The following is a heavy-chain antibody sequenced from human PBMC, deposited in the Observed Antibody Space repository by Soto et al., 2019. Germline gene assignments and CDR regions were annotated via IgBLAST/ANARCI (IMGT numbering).Heavy chain of an antibody. CDR1: GYRFTSYW. CDR3: ARSGGIVGDPFDY. CDR2: IYPGDSDT. Sequence: GAALRISDEGPGYRFTSYWSGWVRQMPGKGLEWMGIIYPGDSDTRYSPSFQGQVTISADKSISTAYLQWSSLKASDTAMYYCARSGGIVGDPFDYWGQGTLVTVSS. J-gene: IGHJ4*02. D-gene: IGHD1-26*01. V-gene: IGHV5-51*01.